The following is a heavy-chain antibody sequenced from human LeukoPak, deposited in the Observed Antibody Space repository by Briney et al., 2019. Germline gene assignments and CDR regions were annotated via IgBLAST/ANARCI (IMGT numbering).Heavy chain of an antibody. V-gene: IGHV3-7*01. D-gene: IGHD1-26*01. CDR2: IKQDGSEK. J-gene: IGHJ4*02. Sequence: GGSLRLSCAASGFTFSSYWMSWVRQAPGKGLEWVANIKQDGSEKYYVDSVKGRFTISRDNSKNTLYLQMNGLRAEDTAVYYCAKDSDSGSYYDYWGQGTLVTVSS. CDR3: AKDSDSGSYYDY. CDR1: GFTFSSYW.